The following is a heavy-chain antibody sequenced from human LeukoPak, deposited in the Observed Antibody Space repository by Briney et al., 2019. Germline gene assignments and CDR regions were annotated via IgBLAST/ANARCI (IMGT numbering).Heavy chain of an antibody. CDR2: ISGSGGST. V-gene: IGHV3-23*01. Sequence: QTGGSLRLSCAASGFTFSSYAMSWVRQAPGKGLEWVSAISGSGGSTHYADSVKGRFTISRDNSKNTLYLQMNSLRAEDTAVYYCAKVLHCSGGSCYEGVFDYWGQGTLVTVSS. CDR1: GFTFSSYA. J-gene: IGHJ4*02. D-gene: IGHD2-15*01. CDR3: AKVLHCSGGSCYEGVFDY.